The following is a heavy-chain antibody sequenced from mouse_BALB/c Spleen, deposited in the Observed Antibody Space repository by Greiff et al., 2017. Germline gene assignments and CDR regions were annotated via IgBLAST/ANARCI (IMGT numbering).Heavy chain of an antibody. CDR1: GFTFSSFG. Sequence: EVQGVESGGGLVQPGGSRKLSCAASGFTFSSFGMHWVRQAPEKGLEWVAYISSGSSTIYYADTVKGRFTISRDNPKNTLFLQMTSLRSEDTAMYYCAREGDLPYYAMDYWGQGTSVTVSS. V-gene: IGHV5-17*02. J-gene: IGHJ4*01. CDR2: ISSGSSTI. CDR3: AREGDLPYYAMDY.